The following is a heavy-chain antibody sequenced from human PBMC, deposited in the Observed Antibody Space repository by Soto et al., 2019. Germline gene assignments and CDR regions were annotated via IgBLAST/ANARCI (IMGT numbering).Heavy chain of an antibody. CDR3: VTGWVVVAAKYDY. CDR2: INSDGSST. V-gene: IGHV3-74*01. D-gene: IGHD2-15*01. CDR1: GFTFSSYW. Sequence: EVQLVESGGGLVQPGGSLRLSCAASGFTFSSYWMHWVHQAPGKGLVWVSRINSDGSSTSYADSVKGRFTISRDNAKNTLYLQMNSLRAEDTAVYYCVTGWVVVAAKYDYWGQGTLVTVSS. J-gene: IGHJ4*02.